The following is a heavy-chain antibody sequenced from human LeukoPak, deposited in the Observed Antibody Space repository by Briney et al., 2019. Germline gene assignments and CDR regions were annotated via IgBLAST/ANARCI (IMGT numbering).Heavy chain of an antibody. CDR2: IYSGGST. V-gene: IGHV3-53*01. D-gene: IGHD3-22*01. CDR1: GFTVSSNY. CDR3: ARGVNYYDSSGYYYPAPFDY. J-gene: IGHJ4*02. Sequence: QAGGSLRLSCAASGFTVSSNYMSWVRQAPGKGLEWVSVIYSGGSTYYADSVKGRFNISRDNSKNTLYLQMNSLRAEDTAVYYCARGVNYYDSSGYYYPAPFDYWGQGTLVTVSS.